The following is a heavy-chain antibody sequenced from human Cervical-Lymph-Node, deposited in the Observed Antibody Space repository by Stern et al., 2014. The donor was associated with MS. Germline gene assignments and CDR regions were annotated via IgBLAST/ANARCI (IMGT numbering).Heavy chain of an antibody. CDR3: AKDHSTSYYGSGTDY. V-gene: IGHV3-9*01. Sequence: EVQLVESGGGLVQPGRSLRLSCAASGFTFDDYAMHWVRQAPGKGLEWVSGISWNSDTRDYADSVKGRFSISRDNAKNSLYLQMNSLRPEDTAFYYCAKDHSTSYYGSGTDYWGQGTLVTVSS. D-gene: IGHD3-10*01. CDR1: GFTFDDYA. CDR2: ISWNSDTR. J-gene: IGHJ4*02.